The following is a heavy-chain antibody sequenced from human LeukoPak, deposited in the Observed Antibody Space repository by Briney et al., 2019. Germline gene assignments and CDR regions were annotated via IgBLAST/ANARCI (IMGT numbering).Heavy chain of an antibody. Sequence: ASVKVSCKASGYTFTGYAMHWVRQAPGQRLEWMGWINAGSGNTKYPQKFQGRVTITRDTSASTAYMELSSLRSEDTAVYYCARVQDSSGWPDAFDIWGQGTMVTVSS. D-gene: IGHD6-19*01. J-gene: IGHJ3*02. CDR1: GYTFTGYA. CDR3: ARVQDSSGWPDAFDI. V-gene: IGHV1-3*01. CDR2: INAGSGNT.